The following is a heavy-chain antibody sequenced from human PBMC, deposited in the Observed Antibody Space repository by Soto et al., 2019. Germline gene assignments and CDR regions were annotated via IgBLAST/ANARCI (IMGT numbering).Heavy chain of an antibody. CDR2: ISSSSSYI. D-gene: IGHD6-19*01. V-gene: IGHV3-21*01. CDR1: GFTFSSYS. J-gene: IGHJ4*02. Sequence: GGSLRLSCAASGFTFSSYSMNWVRQAPGKGLEWVSSISSSSSYIYYADSVKGRFTISRDNAKNSLYLQMNSLRAEDTAVYYCARDRTGHSSDPLAHYCGQGTLLTVSS. CDR3: ARDRTGHSSDPLAHY.